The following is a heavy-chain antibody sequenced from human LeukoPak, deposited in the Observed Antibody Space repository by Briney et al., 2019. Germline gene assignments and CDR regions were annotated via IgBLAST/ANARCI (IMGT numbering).Heavy chain of an antibody. CDR2: INSDGSEG. J-gene: IGHJ4*02. Sequence: GGSLRLSCAVSGFTFSGFWMSWSRQAPGKGLEWVASINSDGSEGYYADVVKGRFTISRDNAKNSLYLQMNGLRTEDTAVYYCARDRSVGEFDYWGQGTLVTVSS. D-gene: IGHD3-16*01. V-gene: IGHV3-7*03. CDR3: ARDRSVGEFDY. CDR1: GFTFSGFW.